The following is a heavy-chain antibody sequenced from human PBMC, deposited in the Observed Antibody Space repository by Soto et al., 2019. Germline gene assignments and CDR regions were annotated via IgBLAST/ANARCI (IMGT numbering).Heavy chain of an antibody. CDR3: ARMAVVVTAMGFDY. Sequence: ASVKACSKASGYTFTSYSNHRVRQAPGQRLEWMVSTNAGNGNTKYSQKCQGRGTITRDPSASTVYMELSSLRSEATAVYYWARMAVVVTAMGFDYWGQGTLVTVSS. J-gene: IGHJ4*02. CDR2: TNAGNGNT. CDR1: GYTFTSYS. V-gene: IGHV1-3*01. D-gene: IGHD2-21*02.